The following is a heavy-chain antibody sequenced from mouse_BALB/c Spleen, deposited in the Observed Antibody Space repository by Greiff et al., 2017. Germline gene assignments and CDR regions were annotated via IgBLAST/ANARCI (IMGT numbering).Heavy chain of an antibody. CDR2: ISYSGST. J-gene: IGHJ1*01. D-gene: IGHD2-2*01. CDR3: ARGIYYGYDERRDWYFDV. Sequence: EVQLQQSGPSLVKPSQTLSLTCSVTGDSITSGYWNWIRKFPGNKLEYMGYISYSGSTYYNPSLKSRISITRDTSKNQYYLQLNSVTTEDTATYYCARGIYYGYDERRDWYFDVWGAGTTVTVSS. CDR1: GDSITSGY. V-gene: IGHV3-8*02.